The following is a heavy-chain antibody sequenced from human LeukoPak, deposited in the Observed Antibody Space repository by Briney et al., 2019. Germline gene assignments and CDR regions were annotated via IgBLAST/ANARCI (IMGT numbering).Heavy chain of an antibody. J-gene: IGHJ4*02. Sequence: SETLSLTCTVSGGSISSYYWSWIRQPPGKGLEWIGYIYYSGSTNYNPSLKSRVTISVDTSKNQLSLKLSSVTAADTAVYYCAATYYDILTGCSPYYFDYWGQGTLVTVS. D-gene: IGHD3-9*01. CDR3: AATYYDILTGCSPYYFDY. CDR2: IYYSGST. CDR1: GGSISSYY. V-gene: IGHV4-59*01.